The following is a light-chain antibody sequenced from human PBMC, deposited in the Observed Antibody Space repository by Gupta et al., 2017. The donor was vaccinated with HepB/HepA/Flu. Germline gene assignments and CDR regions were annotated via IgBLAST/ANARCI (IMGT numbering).Light chain of an antibody. CDR3: QQYNDWPRT. V-gene: IGKV3-15*01. CDR1: QRISSN. CDR2: DAS. J-gene: IGKJ1*01. Sequence: EIVMTQSPATLSVSPGERAVLSCRASQRISSNLVWYQQKPGQAPRLLIYDASSRASGIPARFSGSGSGTEFTLTISSLQFEDFAVFYCQQYNDWPRTFGQWTKVEVK.